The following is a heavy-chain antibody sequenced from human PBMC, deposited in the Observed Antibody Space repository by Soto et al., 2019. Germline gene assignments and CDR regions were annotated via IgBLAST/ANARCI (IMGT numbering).Heavy chain of an antibody. D-gene: IGHD1-26*01. Sequence: QVQLVQSGAEVKQPGASVKVSCKASGYTFTSYGISWVRQAPGQGLEWMGWISAYNGNTNYAQKLQGRVTMTTDTSTCTAYMELRSLRSDDTAVYYCARDRRVYRGSYANWFDPWGQGTLVTVSS. CDR3: ARDRRVYRGSYANWFDP. V-gene: IGHV1-18*01. CDR2: ISAYNGNT. CDR1: GYTFTSYG. J-gene: IGHJ5*02.